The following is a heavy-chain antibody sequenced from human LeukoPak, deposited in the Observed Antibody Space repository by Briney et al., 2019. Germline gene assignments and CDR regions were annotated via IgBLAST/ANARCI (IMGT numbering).Heavy chain of an antibody. CDR3: AKTCSGGSCYKDY. V-gene: IGHV3-23*01. D-gene: IGHD2-15*01. CDR2: ISGSGGGT. J-gene: IGHJ4*02. Sequence: GGSLRLSCAASGFTFSSYAMSWVRQAPGKGLEWVSGISGSGGGTYYPDSVKGRFTISRGNSKNTLYLQMNSLRAEDTAVYYCAKTCSGGSCYKDYWGQGTLVTVSS. CDR1: GFTFSSYA.